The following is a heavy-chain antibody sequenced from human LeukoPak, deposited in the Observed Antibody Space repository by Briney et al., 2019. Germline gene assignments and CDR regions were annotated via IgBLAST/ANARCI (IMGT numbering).Heavy chain of an antibody. CDR1: GGSISSYY. J-gene: IGHJ4*02. V-gene: IGHV4-4*07. CDR3: ARETVAGEVDY. D-gene: IGHD6-19*01. CDR2: IYSSGST. Sequence: SETLSLTCTVSGGSISSYYWSWIRQPAGKGLEWIGRIYSSGSTNYNPSLESRVTMSVDTSKNQFSLKLSSVTAADTAVYYCARETVAGEVDYWGQGTLVTVSS.